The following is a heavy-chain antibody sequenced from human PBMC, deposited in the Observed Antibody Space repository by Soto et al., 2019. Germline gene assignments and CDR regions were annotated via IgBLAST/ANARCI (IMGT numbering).Heavy chain of an antibody. CDR2: SYYTGGI. CDR1: GDSIGSVY. V-gene: IGHV4-59*01. J-gene: IGHJ6*02. CDR3: ARFLEQWPGGDYYYHCLDV. D-gene: IGHD3-3*01. Sequence: TRTVYGDSIGSVYWSCIRQPPGKGLEWIGYSYYTGGIRYNPSLESRVTISLDTSNNHFSLTLTSVTAADAAVYYCARFLEQWPGGDYYYHCLDVSRPGTT.